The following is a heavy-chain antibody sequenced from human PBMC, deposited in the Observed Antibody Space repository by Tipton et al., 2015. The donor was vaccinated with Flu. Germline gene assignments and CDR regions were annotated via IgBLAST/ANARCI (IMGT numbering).Heavy chain of an antibody. CDR3: ARDTGWGSSYASHGPHFDI. J-gene: IGHJ3*02. CDR1: GDSIGSNYF. V-gene: IGHV4-38-2*02. D-gene: IGHD3-16*01. CDR2: VHRSGHP. Sequence: TLSLTCSVSGDSIGSNYFWGWIRQPPGKGLEWIGNVHRSGHPYYNASLKSRVTMSVDTSKNQFSLKLSSVTAADTAMYYCARDTGWGSSYASHGPHFDIWGQGTMVTVSS.